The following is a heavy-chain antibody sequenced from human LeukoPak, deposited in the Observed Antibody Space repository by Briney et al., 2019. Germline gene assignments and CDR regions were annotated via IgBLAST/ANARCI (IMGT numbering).Heavy chain of an antibody. J-gene: IGHJ4*02. CDR3: AKGSDYPDN. V-gene: IGHV3-30*18. Sequence: GGSLRLSCAASGFTFSSYGMHWVRQAPGKGLEWVAVISYDGSNKYYADSVKGRFTISRDNSKNTLYLQMNSLRAVDTCVYYCAKGSDYPDNWGQGTLVTVSS. CDR1: GFTFSSYG. CDR2: ISYDGSNK.